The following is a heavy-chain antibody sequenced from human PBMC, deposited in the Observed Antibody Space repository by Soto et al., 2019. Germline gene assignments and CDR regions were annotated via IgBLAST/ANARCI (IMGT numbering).Heavy chain of an antibody. V-gene: IGHV3-30*03. J-gene: IGHJ6*02. Sequence: QVQLVESGGGVVQPGTSLRLACAASGFTFSSYGMHWVRQAPGKGLEWVAVISYDENNKDYADSVKGRFTISRDNSKNTLYLQMNSLKTEDAALYYCARDWGGDTTVAFQGYYGVDVWGQGTTVTVSS. CDR3: ARDWGGDTTVAFQGYYGVDV. CDR1: GFTFSSYG. CDR2: ISYDENNK. D-gene: IGHD3-16*01.